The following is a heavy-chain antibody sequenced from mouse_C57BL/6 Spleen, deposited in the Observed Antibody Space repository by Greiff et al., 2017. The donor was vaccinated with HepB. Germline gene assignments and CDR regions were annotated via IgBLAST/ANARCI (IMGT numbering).Heavy chain of an antibody. D-gene: IGHD1-1*01. V-gene: IGHV1-74*01. J-gene: IGHJ1*03. Sequence: QVQLQQPGAELVKPGASVKVSCKASGYTFTSYWMHWVKQRPGQGLEWIGRIHPSDSDTNYNQKFKGKATVTVAKSSSTAYMQLSSLTSEDSSVYYCADGSSYEYFDDWGTGTTVTVSS. CDR3: ADGSSYEYFDD. CDR1: GYTFTSYW. CDR2: IHPSDSDT.